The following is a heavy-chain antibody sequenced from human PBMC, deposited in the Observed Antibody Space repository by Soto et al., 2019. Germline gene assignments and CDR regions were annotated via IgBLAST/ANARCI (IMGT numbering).Heavy chain of an antibody. V-gene: IGHV4-59*01. D-gene: IGHD1-26*01. CDR1: GGSISSYH. J-gene: IGHJ5*02. Sequence: SETLSLTCTVSGGSISSYHWSWIRQSPGKGLEWIGYVFYTGSTKYNPALKRRVTISVDTSKNQFSLKLSSVSAADTGLYYCARSYSGTFNGYDTWGQGILVTVSS. CDR3: ARSYSGTFNGYDT. CDR2: VFYTGST.